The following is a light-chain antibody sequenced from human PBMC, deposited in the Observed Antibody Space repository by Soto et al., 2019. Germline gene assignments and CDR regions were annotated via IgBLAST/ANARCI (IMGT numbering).Light chain of an antibody. V-gene: IGKV1-5*03. CDR1: QTISSW. Sequence: DIQMTQAPSTVSGSVGDRVTITGRASQTISSWLAWYQQKPGKAPKLLIYKASTLKSGVPSRFSGSGSGTEFTLTISSLQPDDFATYYCQQYNSYPLTFGGGTKVDIK. CDR2: KAS. J-gene: IGKJ4*01. CDR3: QQYNSYPLT.